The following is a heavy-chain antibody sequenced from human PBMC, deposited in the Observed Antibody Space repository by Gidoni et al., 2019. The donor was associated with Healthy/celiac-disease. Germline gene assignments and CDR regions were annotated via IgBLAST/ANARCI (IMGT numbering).Heavy chain of an antibody. CDR2: INHSGST. D-gene: IGHD3-3*01. V-gene: IGHV4-34*01. Sequence: VPLQQWGAGLLTTSETLSPTSAVYGWSFTGYYSRWIRQPPGKGLEWIGEINHSGSTNYNPSLKSRVTISVDTSKNQFSLKLSSVTAADTAVYYCARGSQDLWGGVVTPKNWFDPWGQGTLVTVSS. CDR3: ARGSQDLWGGVVTPKNWFDP. J-gene: IGHJ5*02. CDR1: GWSFTGYY.